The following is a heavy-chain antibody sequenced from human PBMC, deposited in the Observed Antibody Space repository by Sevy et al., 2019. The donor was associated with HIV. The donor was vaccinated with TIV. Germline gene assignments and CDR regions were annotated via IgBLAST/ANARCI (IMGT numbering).Heavy chain of an antibody. CDR3: ARIYNWNDVNAFDI. V-gene: IGHV4-39*01. Sequence: SETLSLTCTVSGGSISSSSYYWGWIRQPPGKGLEWIGSIYYSGSPYYNPSLKSRVTITVDTSKNQFSLKLSSVTAADTAVYYCARIYNWNDVNAFDIWGQGTMVTVSS. CDR2: IYYSGSP. J-gene: IGHJ3*02. CDR1: GGSISSSSYY. D-gene: IGHD1-20*01.